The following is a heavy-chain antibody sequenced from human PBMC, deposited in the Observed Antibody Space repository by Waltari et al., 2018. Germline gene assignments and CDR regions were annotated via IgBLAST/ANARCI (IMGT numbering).Heavy chain of an antibody. V-gene: IGHV4-34*10. CDR3: ARDKGYYDSRRFRAFDI. Sequence: QVQLQESGPGLVKPSETLSLTCAVYGGSFSGYYWRWIRQPPGKGLEWIGEINHSGSTNYNPSLKSRVTISVDRSKNQFSLKLSSVTAADTAVYYCARDKGYYDSRRFRAFDIWGQGTMVTVSS. CDR1: GGSFSGYY. D-gene: IGHD3-22*01. J-gene: IGHJ3*02. CDR2: INHSGST.